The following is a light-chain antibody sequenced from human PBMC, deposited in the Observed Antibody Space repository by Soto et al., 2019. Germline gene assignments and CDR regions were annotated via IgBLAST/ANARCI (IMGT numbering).Light chain of an antibody. CDR3: QSYDRSLSYV. V-gene: IGLV1-40*01. CDR2: GNS. Sequence: QSVLTQPPSVSGAPGQRVTISCTGSSSNIWAGYDVHWYQQLPGTAPKLLLYGNSNRPSGVPDRFSGSKSGTSASLAITGLQAEDEADYYCQSYDRSLSYVFGTGTKLTVL. J-gene: IGLJ1*01. CDR1: SSNIWAGYD.